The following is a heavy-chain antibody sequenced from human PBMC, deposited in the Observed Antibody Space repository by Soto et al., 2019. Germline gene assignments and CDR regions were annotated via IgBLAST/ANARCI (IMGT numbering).Heavy chain of an antibody. CDR3: ASLVEG. J-gene: IGHJ4*02. CDR1: GFTFSNYW. Sequence: EVQLVESGGGLVQPGGSLRLSCATSGFTFSNYWMTWVRQAPGKGLEWVANIKQDGSEKYYVDSVKGRFTISRDNAKNSLYLQMDSLRVEDTAVYYCASLVEGWGQGTLVTVSS. V-gene: IGHV3-7*01. D-gene: IGHD3-16*01. CDR2: IKQDGSEK.